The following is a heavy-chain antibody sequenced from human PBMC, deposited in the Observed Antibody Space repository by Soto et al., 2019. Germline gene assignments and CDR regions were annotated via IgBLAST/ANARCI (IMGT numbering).Heavy chain of an antibody. CDR1: GGSISSGGYY. J-gene: IGHJ3*02. CDR3: ASTFYCSSTSCYRAFDI. V-gene: IGHV4-31*03. CDR2: IYYSGST. D-gene: IGHD2-2*01. Sequence: SETLSLTCTVSGGSISSGGYYWSWIRQHPGKGLEWIGYIYYSGSTYYNPSLKSRVTISVDTSKNQFSLKLSSVTAADTAVYYCASTFYCSSTSCYRAFDIWGQGTMVTVSS.